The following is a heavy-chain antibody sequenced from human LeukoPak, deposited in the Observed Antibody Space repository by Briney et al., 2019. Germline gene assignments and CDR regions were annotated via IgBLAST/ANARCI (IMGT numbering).Heavy chain of an antibody. CDR2: IYYSGGT. D-gene: IGHD3-9*01. CDR1: GGSISSSSYY. V-gene: IGHV4-39*07. J-gene: IGHJ4*02. CDR3: ARGTTTGLYDILTGYYRPYYFDY. Sequence: SETLSLTCTVSGGSISSSSYYWGWIRQPPGKGLEWIGSIYYSGGTYYNPSLKSRVTISVDTSKNQFSLKLSSVTAADTAVYYCARGTTTGLYDILTGYYRPYYFDYWGQGTLVTVSS.